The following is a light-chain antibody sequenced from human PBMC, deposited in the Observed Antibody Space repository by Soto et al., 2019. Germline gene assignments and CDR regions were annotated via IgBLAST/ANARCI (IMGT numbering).Light chain of an antibody. V-gene: IGKV1-17*03. J-gene: IGKJ5*01. CDR1: QGISNY. Sequence: GDRVTITCRSSQGISNYLAWFQKKPGKVPKRLIYAASSLQSGVPARFSGSGSGTELTLTISSLQPEDFAAYYCQQYNNWPPITFGQGTRLEIK. CDR2: AAS. CDR3: QQYNNWPPIT.